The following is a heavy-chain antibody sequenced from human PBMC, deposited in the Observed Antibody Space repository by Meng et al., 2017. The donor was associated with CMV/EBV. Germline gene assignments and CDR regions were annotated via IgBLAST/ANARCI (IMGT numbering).Heavy chain of an antibody. CDR2: ISSSSSTI. J-gene: IGHJ6*02. CDR1: GFTLSSDS. Sequence: GESLKISCAASGFTLSSDSMNWVRQAPGKGLEWVSYISSSSSTIYYADSVKGRFTISRDNAKNSLYLQMNSLRAEDTAVYYCARDSPGRYCSGGSCYYYYYGMDVWGQGTTVTVSS. V-gene: IGHV3-48*04. D-gene: IGHD2-15*01. CDR3: ARDSPGRYCSGGSCYYYYYGMDV.